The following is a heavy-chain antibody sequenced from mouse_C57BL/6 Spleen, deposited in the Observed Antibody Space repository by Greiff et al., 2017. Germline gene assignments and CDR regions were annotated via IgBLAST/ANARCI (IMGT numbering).Heavy chain of an antibody. CDR2: FYPGSGSI. D-gene: IGHD2-4*01. CDR1: GYTFTEYT. CDR3: ARHENDYPHYYAMDY. V-gene: IGHV1-62-2*01. J-gene: IGHJ4*01. Sequence: LVESGAELVKPGASVKLSCKASGYTFTEYTIHWVKQRSGQGLEWIGWFYPGSGSIKYTEKFKDKATLTADKSSSTVYMELSRLTSEDSAVYFCARHENDYPHYYAMDYWGQGTSVTVSS.